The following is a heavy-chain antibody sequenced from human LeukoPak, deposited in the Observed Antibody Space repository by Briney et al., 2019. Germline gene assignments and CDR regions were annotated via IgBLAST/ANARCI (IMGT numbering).Heavy chain of an antibody. Sequence: SGGSLRLSCAASGFTFSSYAMSWVRQAPGKGLEWVSAISGSGGSTYYADSVKGWFTISRDNSKNTLYLQMNSLRAEDTGVYYCATRWGFGEFFQHWGQGTLVTVSS. CDR2: ISGSGGST. CDR1: GFTFSSYA. CDR3: ATRWGFGEFFQH. D-gene: IGHD3-10*01. J-gene: IGHJ1*01. V-gene: IGHV3-23*01.